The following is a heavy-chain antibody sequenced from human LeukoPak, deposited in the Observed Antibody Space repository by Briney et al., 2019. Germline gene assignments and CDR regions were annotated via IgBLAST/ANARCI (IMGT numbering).Heavy chain of an antibody. V-gene: IGHV3-20*04. CDR2: INWNGGST. CDR3: AKDHYDSSGYFPDY. CDR1: GFTFDDYG. Sequence: GGSLRLSCAASGFTFDDYGMSWVRQAPGKGLEWVSGINWNGGSTGYADSVKGRFTISRDNAKNSLYLQMNSLRTEDTALYYCAKDHYDSSGYFPDYWGQGTLVTVSS. D-gene: IGHD3-22*01. J-gene: IGHJ4*02.